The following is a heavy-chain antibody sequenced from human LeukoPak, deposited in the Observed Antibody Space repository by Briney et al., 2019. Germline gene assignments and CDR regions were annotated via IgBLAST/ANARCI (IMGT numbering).Heavy chain of an antibody. D-gene: IGHD3-16*01. J-gene: IGHJ4*02. Sequence: GGSLRLSCAASGFTFSCYILNWVRQAPGKGLECISFISSSSSTIYYADSVKGRFTISRDNAKNSLYLQMNSLRDEDTAVYYCATEGGLLWGQGTLVTVSS. CDR1: GFTFSCYI. CDR2: ISSSSSTI. CDR3: ATEGGLL. V-gene: IGHV3-48*02.